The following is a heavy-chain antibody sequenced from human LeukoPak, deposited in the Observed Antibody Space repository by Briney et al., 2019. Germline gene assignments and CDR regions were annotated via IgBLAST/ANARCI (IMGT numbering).Heavy chain of an antibody. V-gene: IGHV1-2*02. CDR2: TNPNSGGT. Sequence: ASVKVSCKASGYTFTGYYMHWVRQAPGQGLEWMGWTNPNSGGTNYAQKFQGRVTMTRDTSISTAYMELSRVRSDDTAVYYCARGGGIAAAPPSGYWGQGTLVTVSS. CDR1: GYTFTGYY. D-gene: IGHD6-13*01. J-gene: IGHJ4*02. CDR3: ARGGGIAAAPPSGY.